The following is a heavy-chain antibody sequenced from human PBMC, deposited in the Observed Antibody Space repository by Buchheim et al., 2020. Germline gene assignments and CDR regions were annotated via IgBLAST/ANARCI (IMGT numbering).Heavy chain of an antibody. V-gene: IGHV3-30*18. D-gene: IGHD4-11*01. J-gene: IGHJ4*02. CDR3: AKSSSYYSNYIGQFDY. CDR1: GFTFSSYG. Sequence: QVQLVESGGGVVQPGRSLRLSCAASGFTFSSYGMHWVRQAPGKGLEWVAVISYDGRNKYYGDSVKGRFTISRDNSKNTLYLQMNSLRAEDTAMYYCAKSSSYYSNYIGQFDYWGQGTL. CDR2: ISYDGRNK.